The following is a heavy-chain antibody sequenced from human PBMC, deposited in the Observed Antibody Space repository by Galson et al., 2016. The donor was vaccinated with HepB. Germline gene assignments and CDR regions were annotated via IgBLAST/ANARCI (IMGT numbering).Heavy chain of an antibody. CDR3: ARTMLKGGYAMYHFDY. D-gene: IGHD5-12*01. CDR1: GFSLSTSGMR. V-gene: IGHV2-70*04. Sequence: PALVKPTQTLTLTCTFSGFSLSTSGMRVSWIRQPPGKALEWLARIDWDDDKFYSTSLKTRLTISKDTSKNQVVLTMTNVDPVDTATYYCARTMLKGGYAMYHFDYWGQGTLVTVSS. CDR2: IDWDDDK. J-gene: IGHJ4*02.